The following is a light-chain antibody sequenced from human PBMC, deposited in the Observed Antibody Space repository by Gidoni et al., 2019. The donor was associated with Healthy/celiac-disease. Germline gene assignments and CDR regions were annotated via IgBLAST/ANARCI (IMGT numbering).Light chain of an antibody. J-gene: IGKJ4*02. V-gene: IGKV1-39*01. Sequence: DIQMTQSPSSLSASVGDRVTITCRASQSISRFLNWYQHTPGEAPKLMINAASTLQSRVTSRFSGSRCGTDFTITISSLQPEDDSRDYYQQKYSTPPLTFGGXTKVEIK. CDR1: QSISRF. CDR2: AAS. CDR3: QQKYSTPPLT.